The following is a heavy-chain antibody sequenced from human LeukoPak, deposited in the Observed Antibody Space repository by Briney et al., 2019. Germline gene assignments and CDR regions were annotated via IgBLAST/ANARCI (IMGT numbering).Heavy chain of an antibody. CDR3: ARAGGYSYGYGPALPDY. CDR1: GYTFTSYY. J-gene: IGHJ4*02. D-gene: IGHD5-18*01. Sequence: GASVKVSCKASGYTFTSYYMHWVRQAPGQGLEWMGIINPSGGSTSYAQKFQGRVTMTRDTSTSTVYMELSSLRSEDTAVYYCARAGGYSYGYGPALPDYWGQGTLVTVSS. V-gene: IGHV1-46*01. CDR2: INPSGGST.